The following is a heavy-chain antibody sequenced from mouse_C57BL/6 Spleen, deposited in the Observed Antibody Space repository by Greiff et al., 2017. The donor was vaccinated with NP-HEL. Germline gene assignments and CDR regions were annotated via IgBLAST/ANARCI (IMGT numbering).Heavy chain of an antibody. Sequence: EVKLVEPGGGLVKPGGSLKLSCAASGFTFSDYGMHWVRQAPEKGLEWVAYISSGSSNIYYADTVKGRFTISRDNAKNTLFLQMTSLRSEDTAMYYCARDYGSSLFAYWGQGTLVTVAA. CDR2: ISSGSSNI. V-gene: IGHV5-17*01. J-gene: IGHJ3*01. D-gene: IGHD1-1*01. CDR1: GFTFSDYG. CDR3: ARDYGSSLFAY.